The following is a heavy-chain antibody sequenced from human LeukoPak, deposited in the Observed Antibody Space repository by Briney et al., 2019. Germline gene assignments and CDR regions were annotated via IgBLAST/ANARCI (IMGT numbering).Heavy chain of an antibody. V-gene: IGHV4-30-4*08. Sequence: PSETPSLTCTVSGGSISSGDYYWSWIRQPPGKGLEWIGYIYYSGSTYYNPSLKSRVTISVDTSKSQFSLKLSSVTAADTAVYYCARVYWGSSSSPIDYWGQGTLVTVSS. J-gene: IGHJ4*02. CDR3: ARVYWGSSSSPIDY. CDR2: IYYSGST. CDR1: GGSISSGDYY. D-gene: IGHD6-6*01.